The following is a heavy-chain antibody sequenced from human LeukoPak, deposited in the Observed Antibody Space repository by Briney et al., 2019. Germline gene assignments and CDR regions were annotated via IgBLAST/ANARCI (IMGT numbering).Heavy chain of an antibody. V-gene: IGHV3-7*04. D-gene: IGHD3-22*01. J-gene: IGHJ4*02. CDR2: IKQDGSEK. CDR3: ARELDTMIVVVMGLDY. Sequence: GGSLRLSCAASGFTFSSYWMSWVRQAPGKGLEWVANIKQDGSEKYYVDSVKGRFTISRDNAKNSLYLQMNSLRAEDTAVYYCARELDTMIVVVMGLDYWGQGTLVTVPS. CDR1: GFTFSSYW.